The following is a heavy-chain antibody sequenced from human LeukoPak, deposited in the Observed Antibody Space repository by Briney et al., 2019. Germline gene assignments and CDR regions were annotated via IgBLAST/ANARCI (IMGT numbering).Heavy chain of an antibody. CDR2: IRGDGSAK. D-gene: IGHD3-22*01. CDR1: GFSFSRYW. CDR3: ASSHDSSGND. J-gene: IGHJ4*02. Sequence: PGESLRLSCAASGFSFSRYWMTWVRQAPGKGLEWVGNIRGDGSAKFYGGSVKGRFTISRDNSQNTLYLQMDSLRPEDTAVYYCASSHDSSGNDWGQGTLVTVSS. V-gene: IGHV3-7*01.